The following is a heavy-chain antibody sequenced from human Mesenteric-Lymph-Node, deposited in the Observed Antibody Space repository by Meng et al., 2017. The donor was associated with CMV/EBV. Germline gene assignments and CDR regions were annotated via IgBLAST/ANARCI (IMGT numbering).Heavy chain of an antibody. CDR2: ISSSGSTI. V-gene: IGHV3-48*03. CDR3: ARSGTICGGDCYFSWDYYYGMDV. CDR1: GFTFSSYE. J-gene: IGHJ6*02. D-gene: IGHD2-21*01. Sequence: GESLKISCAASGFTFSSYEMNWVRQAPGKGLEWVSYISSSGSTIYYADSVKGRFTISRDNAKNSLYLQMNSLRAEDTAVYYCARSGTICGGDCYFSWDYYYGMDVWGQGTTVTVSS.